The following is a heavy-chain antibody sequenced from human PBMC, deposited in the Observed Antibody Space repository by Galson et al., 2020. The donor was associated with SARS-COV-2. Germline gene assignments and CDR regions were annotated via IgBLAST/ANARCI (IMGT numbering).Heavy chain of an antibody. J-gene: IGHJ6*02. V-gene: IGHV4-34*01. CDR1: GGSFSGYY. CDR3: AKRNELVWFVQLLLSNYNYGMDV. Sequence: SETLSLTCAVYGGSFSGYYWTWIRQPPGKGLEWIGEINHSGSYNSNPSLKSRVTMSVDTSKNQFSLKLSSVTAADTGVDYCAKRNELVWFVQLLLSNYNYGMDVWGQGTTVTVSS. D-gene: IGHD3-10*01. CDR2: INHSGSY.